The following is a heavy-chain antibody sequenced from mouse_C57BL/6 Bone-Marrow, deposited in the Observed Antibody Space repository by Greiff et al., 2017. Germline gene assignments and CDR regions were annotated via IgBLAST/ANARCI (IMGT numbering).Heavy chain of an antibody. CDR1: GFNIKDYY. V-gene: IGHV14-4*01. CDR2: IDPENGDT. J-gene: IGHJ2*01. CDR3: TIYDGNPVDY. Sequence: VQLQQSGAELVRPGASVKLSCTASGFNIKDYYMHWVKQRPEQGLEWIGWIDPENGDTEYASKFQGKATITADTSSNTAYLQLSSLTSEYTAVYYCTIYDGNPVDYWGQGTTLTVSS. D-gene: IGHD2-1*01.